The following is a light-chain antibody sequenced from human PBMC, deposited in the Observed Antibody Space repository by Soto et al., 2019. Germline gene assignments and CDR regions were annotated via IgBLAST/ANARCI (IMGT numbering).Light chain of an antibody. CDR1: QGIGDT. CDR3: QRYNNCPLT. J-gene: IGKJ4*01. Sequence: EIIMMQSPATLSVSRGEGATLSCRASQGIGDTLAWYQHKPGQTPRLLIYDTSTRATGVPARFSGSRSGTEFTLTINSLQSEDFAVYYCQRYNNCPLTIGGGTKVDSK. CDR2: DTS. V-gene: IGKV3-15*01.